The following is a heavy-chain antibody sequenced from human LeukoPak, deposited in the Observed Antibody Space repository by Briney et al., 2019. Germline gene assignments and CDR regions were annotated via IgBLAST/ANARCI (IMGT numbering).Heavy chain of an antibody. CDR3: ASWEASTNY. CDR1: GLFFSTNW. CDR2: IKPDGRDK. V-gene: IGHV3-7*01. J-gene: IGHJ4*02. D-gene: IGHD1-26*01. Sequence: GGSLRLSCAASGLFFSTNWMSWVRQAPGKGLEWVATIKPDGRDKYYVDSVKGRFTMSRDNGKNSVYLQMNSLRTEDTAVYYCASWEASTNYWGQGTLVTVSS.